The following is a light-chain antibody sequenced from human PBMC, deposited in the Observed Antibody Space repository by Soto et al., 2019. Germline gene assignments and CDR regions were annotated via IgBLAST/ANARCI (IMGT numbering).Light chain of an antibody. CDR3: QQGYSTTVT. J-gene: IGKJ5*01. Sequence: DIQMTRSPSSLSPSVGDRVILTCRASQTIRRHLNWYQQKEGRAPRLLIYGASNLQSGVPSRLSGSGYGTDLTLTISSMMTEDFETYYCQQGYSTTVTFGHGTGLEI. V-gene: IGKV1-39*01. CDR2: GAS. CDR1: QTIRRH.